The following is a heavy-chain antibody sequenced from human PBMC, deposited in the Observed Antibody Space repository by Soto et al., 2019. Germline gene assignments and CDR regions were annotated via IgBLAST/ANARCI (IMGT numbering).Heavy chain of an antibody. CDR2: VYFSGSP. CDR3: SRERGAVASTADAFDI. Sequence: QVQLQESGPGLVKPSETLSLTCNVSGGAIPGYYWNWIRQPPGKGLEWIGYVYFSGSPKYNPSLKSRVTILVDMSKNQFSLRLTSVTSADTAVYYCSRERGAVASTADAFDIWGQGTMVTVSS. J-gene: IGHJ3*02. V-gene: IGHV4-59*01. D-gene: IGHD6-19*01. CDR1: GGAIPGYY.